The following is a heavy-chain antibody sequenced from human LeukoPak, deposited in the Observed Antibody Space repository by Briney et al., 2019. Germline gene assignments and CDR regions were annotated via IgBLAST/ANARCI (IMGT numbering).Heavy chain of an antibody. CDR3: GRGHWGLDY. J-gene: IGHJ4*02. Sequence: GGSLRLSCAASGFTFSDSYMTWIRQAPGKELEWVSFISNSGDSIYYADSVKGRFTTSRDNAKSSLFLQMNSLRAEDTAVYYCGRGHWGLDYWGQGAVVTVSS. CDR2: ISNSGDSI. D-gene: IGHD7-27*01. V-gene: IGHV3-11*04. CDR1: GFTFSDSY.